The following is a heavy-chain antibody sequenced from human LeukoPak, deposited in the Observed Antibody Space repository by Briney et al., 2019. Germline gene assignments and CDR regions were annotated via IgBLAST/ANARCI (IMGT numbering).Heavy chain of an antibody. Sequence: SETLSLTCTVSGGSISSYYWSRIRQPPGKGLEWIGYIYYSGSTNYNPSLKSRVTISVDTSKNQFSLKLSSVTAADTAVYYCARFMGWSGYYEAGNWFDPWGQGTLVTVSS. D-gene: IGHD3-3*01. CDR3: ARFMGWSGYYEAGNWFDP. CDR2: IYYSGST. J-gene: IGHJ5*02. CDR1: GGSISSYY. V-gene: IGHV4-59*01.